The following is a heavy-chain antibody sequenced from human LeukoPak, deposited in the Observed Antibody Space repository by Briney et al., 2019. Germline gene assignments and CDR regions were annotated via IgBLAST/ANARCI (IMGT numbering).Heavy chain of an antibody. J-gene: IGHJ4*02. CDR3: AKEGYARFMDY. D-gene: IGHD2-2*01. CDR2: ISGGGTSA. CDR1: GYTFSSYA. Sequence: GGSLRLSCAASGYTFSSYAMSWVRQAPGKGLEWVSVISGGGTSAYYADSVKGRFTISRDSSKNKLYLQMNSLRADDTALYYCAKEGYARFMDYWGQGTLVTVSS. V-gene: IGHV3-23*01.